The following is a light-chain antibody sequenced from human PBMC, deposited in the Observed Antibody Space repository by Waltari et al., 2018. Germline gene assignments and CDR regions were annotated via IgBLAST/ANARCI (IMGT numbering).Light chain of an antibody. CDR3: QQYGRSSYT. Sequence: EIVLTQSPGTLSLSPGERATLSCRASQSVSSNYLAWYQQKPGQAPRLVIYGASSRGTGIPDRFSGSGSGTDFTLTISRLEPEDFAVYYCQQYGRSSYTFGQGTKLEIK. V-gene: IGKV3-20*01. CDR1: QSVSSNY. CDR2: GAS. J-gene: IGKJ2*01.